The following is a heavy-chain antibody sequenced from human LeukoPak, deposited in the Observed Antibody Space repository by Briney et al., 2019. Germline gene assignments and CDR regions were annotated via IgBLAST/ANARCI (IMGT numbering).Heavy chain of an antibody. J-gene: IGHJ4*02. CDR3: ARGRVVGDYVLDS. CDR2: INYSGSI. D-gene: IGHD3-16*01. V-gene: IGHV4-34*01. CDR1: GGSFSDYY. Sequence: SETLSLTCAVYGGSFSDYYWSWIRQPPGKRLEWIGEINYSGSINYNPSLKSRVTLSVDTSKNQFPLKLTSTTAADTASYYCARGRVVGDYVLDSWGQGTLVTVSS.